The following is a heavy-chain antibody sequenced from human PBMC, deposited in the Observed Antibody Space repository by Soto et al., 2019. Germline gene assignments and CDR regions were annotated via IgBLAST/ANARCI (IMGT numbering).Heavy chain of an antibody. CDR2: ITHSGSP. D-gene: IGHD2-21*02. Sequence: QVQLQQWGAGLLKPSETLSLTCAVYGGSFSGYYWSWIRQPPGKGLEWLGEITHSGSPNYNPSLTSRVTISVDTSKNQFSLKLSSVTAADTAVYYCARGRNIVVVTAIRGYWYFDLWGRGTLVTVSS. V-gene: IGHV4-34*01. CDR3: ARGRNIVVVTAIRGYWYFDL. J-gene: IGHJ2*01. CDR1: GGSFSGYY.